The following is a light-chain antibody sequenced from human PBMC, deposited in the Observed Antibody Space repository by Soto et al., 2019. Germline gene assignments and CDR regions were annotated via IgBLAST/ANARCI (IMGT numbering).Light chain of an antibody. Sequence: QSVLTQPPSVSGAPGQRVTISCTGSSSNIGAGYDVHWYQQLPGTAPKLLIYGNSNRPSGVPVRFSGSKPGTSASLAITGLQAEDEADYYCQSYDSSLDVVFGGGTKLTVL. J-gene: IGLJ2*01. CDR3: QSYDSSLDVV. CDR2: GNS. CDR1: SSNIGAGYD. V-gene: IGLV1-40*01.